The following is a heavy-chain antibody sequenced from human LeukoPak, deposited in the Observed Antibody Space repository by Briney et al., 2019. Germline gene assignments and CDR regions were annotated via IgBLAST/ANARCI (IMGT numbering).Heavy chain of an antibody. V-gene: IGHV4-59*01. CDR3: ARDRYYYDSSWWYFDL. CDR2: IYYSGST. CDR1: GGSISSYY. J-gene: IGHJ2*01. Sequence: SETLSRTCTVSGGSISSYYWSWTRQPPGKGLEWIGYIYYSGSTNYNPSLKSRVTISVDTSKNQLSLKLSSVTAADTAVYYCARDRYYYDSSWWYFDLWGRGTLVTVSS. D-gene: IGHD3-22*01.